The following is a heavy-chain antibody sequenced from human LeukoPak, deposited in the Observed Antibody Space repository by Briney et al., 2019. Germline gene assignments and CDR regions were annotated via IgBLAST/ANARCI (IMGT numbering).Heavy chain of an antibody. D-gene: IGHD3-9*01. CDR2: ISSSSSYI. CDR1: GFTFSSYS. V-gene: IGHV3-21*01. CDR3: ARGQYYDILTEGLDY. J-gene: IGHJ4*02. Sequence: GGSLRLSCAASGFTFSSYSMNWVRQAPGKGLEWVSSISSSSSYIYYADSVKGRFTISRDNAKNSLYLQMNSLRAEDTAAYYCARGQYYDILTEGLDYWGQGTLVTVSS.